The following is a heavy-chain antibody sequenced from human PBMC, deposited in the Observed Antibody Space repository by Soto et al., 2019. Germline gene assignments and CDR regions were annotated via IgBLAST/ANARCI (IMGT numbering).Heavy chain of an antibody. J-gene: IGHJ4*02. CDR2: IYYTGGT. V-gene: IGHV4-59*08. D-gene: IGHD6-19*01. CDR1: SGSISGYY. CDR3: ASGGIAVH. Sequence: SETLSLTCTVSSGSISGYYWSWIRQPPGKGLEWIGYIYYTGGTYYADSVKGQFTISRDNAKNTLYLQMNSLRADDTAVYYCASGGIAVHWGQGTLVTVSS.